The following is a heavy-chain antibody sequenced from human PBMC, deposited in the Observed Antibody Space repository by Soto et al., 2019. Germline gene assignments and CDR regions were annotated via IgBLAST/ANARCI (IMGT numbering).Heavy chain of an antibody. CDR3: AREYTAWPLAYGLDV. V-gene: IGHV3-21*01. J-gene: IGHJ6*02. D-gene: IGHD2-2*02. CDR2: ISSRSDI. CDR1: GFTFSTYS. Sequence: GGSLRLSCAASGFTFSTYSINWVRQAPGKGLEWVSSISSRSDIYYADSVKGRFTISRDNAKNSVSLQMNSLRAEDTAVYYCAREYTAWPLAYGLDVWGQGTTVTVSS.